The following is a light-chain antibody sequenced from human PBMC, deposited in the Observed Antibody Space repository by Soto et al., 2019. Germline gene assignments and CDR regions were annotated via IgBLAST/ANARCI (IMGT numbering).Light chain of an antibody. CDR3: QQCNSYWT. J-gene: IGKJ1*01. V-gene: IGKV1-5*03. CDR2: KAS. CDR1: QSISSW. Sequence: DIQMTQSPSTLSASVGDRVTITCRASQSISSWLAWYQQKPGKAPKLLIYKASSLESGVPSRFSGSGSGTEFTLTISSLQPDDFATYYCQQCNSYWTFGQGTKV.